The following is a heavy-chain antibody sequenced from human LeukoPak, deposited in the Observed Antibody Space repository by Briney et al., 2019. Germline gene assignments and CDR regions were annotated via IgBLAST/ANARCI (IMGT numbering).Heavy chain of an antibody. D-gene: IGHD5-18*01. Sequence: SETLSLTCTVSGGSISSHYWSWIRQPPGKGLEWIGYIYYSGSTNYNPSLKSRVTISVDTSKNQFSLKLSSVTAADSAVYYCARWGYSYGTDYWGQGTLVTVSS. CDR2: IYYSGST. J-gene: IGHJ4*02. V-gene: IGHV4-59*08. CDR1: GGSISSHY. CDR3: ARWGYSYGTDY.